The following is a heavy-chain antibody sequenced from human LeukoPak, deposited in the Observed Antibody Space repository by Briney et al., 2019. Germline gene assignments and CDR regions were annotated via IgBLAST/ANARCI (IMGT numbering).Heavy chain of an antibody. CDR3: ASSLGRCSGGSCYSYYYYGMDV. Sequence: SETLSLTCTVSGGSISSYYWSWIRQPAGKGLEWIGRIYTSGSTNYNPSLKSRVTMSVDTSRNQFSLKLSSVTAADTAVYYCASSLGRCSGGSCYSYYYYGMDVWGQGTTVTVSS. J-gene: IGHJ6*02. V-gene: IGHV4-4*07. CDR2: IYTSGST. CDR1: GGSISSYY. D-gene: IGHD2-15*01.